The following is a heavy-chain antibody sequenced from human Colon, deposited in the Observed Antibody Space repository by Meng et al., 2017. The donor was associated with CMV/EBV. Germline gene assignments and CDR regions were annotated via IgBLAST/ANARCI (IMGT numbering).Heavy chain of an antibody. CDR2: VCYNGIT. J-gene: IGHJ1*01. D-gene: IGHD6-13*01. V-gene: IGHV4-59*03. Sequence: QESGPSLCQPSETLSLPGAVSDGSMSRPCWSWIRQPPGKGLEWIGYVCYNGITDYNPSLKSRITISGDTSKNQFSLQVTSVTAADTAMYYCALRGLAAGTLQQWGQGTLVTVSS. CDR3: ALRGLAAGTLQQ. CDR1: DGSMSRPC.